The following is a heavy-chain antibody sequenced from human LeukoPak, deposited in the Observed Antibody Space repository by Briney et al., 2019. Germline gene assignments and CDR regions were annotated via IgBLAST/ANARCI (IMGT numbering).Heavy chain of an antibody. CDR1: GYTFTNYG. CDR2: ISTYNGHT. V-gene: IGHV1-18*01. CDR3: ARAGHRRYYYDNGYDY. D-gene: IGHD3-22*01. Sequence: ASVKVSCKASGYTFTNYGISWVRQAPGQGLEWMGWISTYNGHTNYAQKLQGRVTMTTDTSTSTAYMELRSLRSDDTAVYYCARAGHRRYYYDNGYDYWGQGTLVTGSS. J-gene: IGHJ4*02.